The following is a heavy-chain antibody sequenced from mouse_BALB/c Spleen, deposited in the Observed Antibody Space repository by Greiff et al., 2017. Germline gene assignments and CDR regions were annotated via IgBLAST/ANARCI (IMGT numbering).Heavy chain of an antibody. J-gene: IGHJ3*01. CDR2: ISYSGST. V-gene: IGHV3-2*02. CDR1: GYSITSDYA. CDR3: ASGYGGFAY. D-gene: IGHD3-2*02. Sequence: EVKLVESGPGLVKPSQSLSLTCTVTGYSITSDYAWNWIRQFPGNKLEWMGYISYSGSTSYNPSLKSRISITRDTSKNQFFLQLNSVTTEDTATYYCASGYGGFAYWGQGTLVTVSA.